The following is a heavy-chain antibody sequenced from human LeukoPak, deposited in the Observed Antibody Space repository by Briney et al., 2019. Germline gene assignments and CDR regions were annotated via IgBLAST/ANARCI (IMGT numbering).Heavy chain of an antibody. J-gene: IGHJ6*04. CDR1: GFTFSNAW. CDR2: IKSKTDGGTT. D-gene: IGHD2-2*01. CDR3: TTSLYCSSTSCPDYYYYYGMDV. V-gene: IGHV3-15*01. Sequence: GSLRLSCAASGFTFSNAWMSWVRQAPGKGLEWVGRIKSKTDGGTTDYAAPVKGRFTISRDDSKNTLYLQMNSLKTEDTAVYYCTTSLYCSSTSCPDYYYYYGMDVWGKGTTVIVSS.